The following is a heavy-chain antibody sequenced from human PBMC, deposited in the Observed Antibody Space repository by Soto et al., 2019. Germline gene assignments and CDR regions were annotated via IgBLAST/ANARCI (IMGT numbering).Heavy chain of an antibody. CDR3: ARVTIFGVVTYYYYGMDV. CDR1: GFTVSSNY. J-gene: IGHJ6*02. Sequence: EVQLVETGGGLIQPGGSLRLSCAASGFTVSSNYMSWVRQAPGKGLEWVSVIYSGGSTYYADSVKGRFTISRDNSKNTLYLQMNSLRAEDTAVYYSARVTIFGVVTYYYYGMDVWGQGTTVTVSS. V-gene: IGHV3-53*02. D-gene: IGHD3-3*01. CDR2: IYSGGST.